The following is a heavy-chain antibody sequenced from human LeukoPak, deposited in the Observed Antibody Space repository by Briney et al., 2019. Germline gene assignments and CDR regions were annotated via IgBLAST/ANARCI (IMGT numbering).Heavy chain of an antibody. CDR1: GYTFTSYA. CDR3: ARDAIPISYYYDSSGYDTSSNWFDP. D-gene: IGHD3-22*01. J-gene: IGHJ5*02. Sequence: ASVKVSCKASGYTFTSYAMNWVRQAPGQGLEWMGWISTNTGNPTYAQGFTGRFVFSLDTSVSTAYLQISSLKAEDTAVYYCARDAIPISYYYDSSGYDTSSNWFDPWGQGTLVTVSS. CDR2: ISTNTGNP. V-gene: IGHV7-4-1*02.